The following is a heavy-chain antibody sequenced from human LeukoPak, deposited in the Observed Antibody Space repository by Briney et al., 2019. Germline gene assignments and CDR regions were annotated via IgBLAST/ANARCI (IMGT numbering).Heavy chain of an antibody. J-gene: IGHJ4*02. V-gene: IGHV1-69*05. Sequence: SVRVSCKASGGTFSSYAISWVRQAPGQGLEWMGRIIPIFGTANYAQKFQGRVTITTDESTSTAYMELSSLRSEDTAVYYCASQAAWELPYSLDYWGQGTLVTVSS. CDR2: IIPIFGTA. CDR1: GGTFSSYA. D-gene: IGHD1-26*01. CDR3: ASQAAWELPYSLDY.